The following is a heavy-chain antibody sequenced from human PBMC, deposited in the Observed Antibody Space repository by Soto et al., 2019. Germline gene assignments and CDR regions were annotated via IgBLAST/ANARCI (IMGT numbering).Heavy chain of an antibody. J-gene: IGHJ4*02. D-gene: IGHD3-22*01. CDR3: ARTTYYYDSSGPPYFDY. Sequence: QVQLVQSGAEVKKPGASVKVSCKASGYTFTGYGISWVRQAPGQGLEWMGWISAYNGNTNYAQKLQGRVTMTTDTSTSTAYMELRSLRSDDTAVYYCARTTYYYDSSGPPYFDYWGQGTLVTVSS. V-gene: IGHV1-18*01. CDR1: GYTFTGYG. CDR2: ISAYNGNT.